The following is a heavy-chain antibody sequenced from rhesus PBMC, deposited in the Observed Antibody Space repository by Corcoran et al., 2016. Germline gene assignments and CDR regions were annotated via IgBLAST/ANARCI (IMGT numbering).Heavy chain of an antibody. CDR3: AREDYYALDS. Sequence: EVQLVDSGGGLAKHGGSLRLSCAAFGFTFSSSWMNWVRPTPGKGPEWISAINYGGDITYYADSVKGRFTISRDNSKNTFSLQMNSLRGEDTAVYYCAREDYYALDSWGQGVVVTVSS. CDR1: GFTFSSSW. V-gene: IGHV3S42*01. CDR2: INYGGDIT. J-gene: IGHJ6*01.